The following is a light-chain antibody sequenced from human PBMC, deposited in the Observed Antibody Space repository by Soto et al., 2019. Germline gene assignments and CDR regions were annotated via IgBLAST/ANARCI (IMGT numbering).Light chain of an antibody. V-gene: IGLV2-14*03. CDR1: SSDVGGYNY. CDR2: DVT. CDR3: TSYTSISTRVV. Sequence: SALAQPASVSGSPGQSITISCAGTSSDVGGYNYVSWYQHHPGKAPKLIIFDVTYRPSGVSNRFSGSKSGNTASLTISGLQSEDEADYYCTSYTSISTRVVFGGGTKLTVL. J-gene: IGLJ3*02.